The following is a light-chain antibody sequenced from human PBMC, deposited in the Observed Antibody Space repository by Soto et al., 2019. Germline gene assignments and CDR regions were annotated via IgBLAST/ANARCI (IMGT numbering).Light chain of an antibody. CDR2: SNN. CDR1: SSNIGSNP. V-gene: IGLV1-44*01. CDR3: AAWDSSLNAHLL. Sequence: QSVLTQPPSASGTPGQRVTISCSGSSSNIGSNPVNWYRQLPGTAPKLLIYSNNQRPSGVPDRFSGSKSGTSASLAISALQSEDEADYYCAAWDSSLNAHLLFGGGTKVTVL. J-gene: IGLJ2*01.